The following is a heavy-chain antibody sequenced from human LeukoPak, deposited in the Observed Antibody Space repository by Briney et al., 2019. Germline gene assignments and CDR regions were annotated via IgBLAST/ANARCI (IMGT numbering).Heavy chain of an antibody. CDR3: ARGGYMSNWFEH. Sequence: SETLSLTCSVSGGSISDSYWSWIRQPPGKGLEWIGKIHDSGITNYNPSLKSRVTFSVDTSKKQFSLDLNSVTAADTAVYYCARGGYMSNWFEHWGQGTPVTVSS. CDR2: IHDSGIT. V-gene: IGHV4-59*01. J-gene: IGHJ5*02. D-gene: IGHD5-12*01. CDR1: GGSISDSY.